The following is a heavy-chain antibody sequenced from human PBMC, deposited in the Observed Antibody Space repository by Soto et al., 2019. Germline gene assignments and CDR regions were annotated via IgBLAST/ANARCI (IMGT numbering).Heavy chain of an antibody. D-gene: IGHD6-13*01. J-gene: IGHJ4*02. CDR2: IYHSGST. CDR1: GGSISSSNW. V-gene: IGHV4-4*02. Sequence: QVQLQESGPGLVKPSGTLSLTCAVSGGSISSSNWWSWVRQPPGKGLEWIGEIYHSGSTNYNPSLKSRVTISVAKSKNQFSLKLSSVTAADTAVYYCARPNARQQLVRDFDYWGQGTLVTVSS. CDR3: ARPNARQQLVRDFDY.